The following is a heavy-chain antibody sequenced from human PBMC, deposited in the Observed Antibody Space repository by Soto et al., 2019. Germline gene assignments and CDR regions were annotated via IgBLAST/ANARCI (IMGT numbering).Heavy chain of an antibody. CDR3: TTDQNSNYGGFDY. Sequence: VSLRLYCAASGFTFSNAWMSWVRQAPGKGLEWVGRIKSKTDGGTTDYAAPVQGRFTISRDDSKNTLYLQMNSLKTEDTAVYYCTTDQNSNYGGFDYWGQGTLVTVSS. CDR2: IKSKTDGGTT. CDR1: GFTFSNAW. J-gene: IGHJ4*02. D-gene: IGHD4-4*01. V-gene: IGHV3-15*01.